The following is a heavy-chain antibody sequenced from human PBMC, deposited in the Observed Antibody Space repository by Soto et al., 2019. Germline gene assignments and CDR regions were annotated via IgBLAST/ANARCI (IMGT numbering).Heavy chain of an antibody. D-gene: IGHD1-26*01. Sequence: GASVKVSCKASGFTFTSSAMQWVRQARGQRLEWIGWIVVGSGNTNYAQKFQERVTITRDMSTSTAYMELSSLRSEDTAVYYCAADYVGATNYYHYVMDFRGQGSTVIVSS. CDR3: AADYVGATNYYHYVMDF. CDR2: IVVGSGNT. J-gene: IGHJ6*02. CDR1: GFTFTSSA. V-gene: IGHV1-58*02.